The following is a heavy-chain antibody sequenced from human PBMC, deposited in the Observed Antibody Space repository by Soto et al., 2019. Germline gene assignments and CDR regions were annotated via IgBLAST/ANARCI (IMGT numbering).Heavy chain of an antibody. CDR1: GGSISSYY. V-gene: IGHV4-59*01. CDR2: IYYSGST. D-gene: IGHD6-13*01. J-gene: IGHJ5*02. Sequence: SETLSLTCTVSGGSISSYYWSWIRQPPGKGLEWIGYIYYSGSTNYNPSLKSRVTISVDTSKNQFSLKLSSVTAADTAVYYCARVSDSSSWYLVRVGTAWFDPWGQGTLVTVS. CDR3: ARVSDSSSWYLVRVGTAWFDP.